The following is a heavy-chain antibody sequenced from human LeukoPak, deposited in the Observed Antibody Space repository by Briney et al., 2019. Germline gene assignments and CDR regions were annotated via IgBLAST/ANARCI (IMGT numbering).Heavy chain of an antibody. Sequence: GGSLRLSCAASGFTFSSYEMNWVRQAPGKGLEWVSYIRSSGSTIYYADSVKGRFTISRDNAKNSLYLQMNSLRAEDTAVYYYARALSSSWYPYYYYYGMDVWGKGTTVTVSS. D-gene: IGHD6-13*01. CDR2: IRSSGSTI. V-gene: IGHV3-48*03. CDR1: GFTFSSYE. J-gene: IGHJ6*04. CDR3: ARALSSSWYPYYYYYGMDV.